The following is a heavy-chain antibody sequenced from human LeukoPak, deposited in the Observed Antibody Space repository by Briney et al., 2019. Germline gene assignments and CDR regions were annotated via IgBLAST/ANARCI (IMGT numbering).Heavy chain of an antibody. CDR1: GFTFSSYA. CDR3: AVLTYQLLDYFDY. V-gene: IGHV3-30*04. CDR2: ISYDGSNK. D-gene: IGHD2-2*01. J-gene: IGHJ4*02. Sequence: GGSLRLSCAASGFTFSSYAMHWVRQAPGKGLEWVAVISYDGSNKYYADSVKGRFTISRDNAKNSLYLQMNSLRAEDTAVYYCAVLTYQLLDYFDYWGQGTLVTVSS.